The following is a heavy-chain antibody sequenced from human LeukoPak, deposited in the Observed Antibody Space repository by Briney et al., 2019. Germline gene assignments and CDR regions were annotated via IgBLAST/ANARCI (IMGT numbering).Heavy chain of an antibody. CDR3: ASRLPAPHCSGGSCYFQDYYYYGMDV. V-gene: IGHV1-69*13. J-gene: IGHJ6*02. CDR2: IIPIFGTA. D-gene: IGHD2-15*01. Sequence: SVKVSCKASGGTFISYAISWVRQAPGQGLEWMGGIIPIFGTANYAQKFQGRVTITADESTSTAYMELSSLRSEDTAVYYCASRLPAPHCSGGSCYFQDYYYYGMDVWGQGTTVTVS. CDR1: GGTFISYA.